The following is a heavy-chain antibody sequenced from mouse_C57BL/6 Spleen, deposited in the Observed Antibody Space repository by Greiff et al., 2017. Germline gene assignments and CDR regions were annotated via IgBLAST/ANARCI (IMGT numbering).Heavy chain of an antibody. CDR3: ARDHGFAY. CDR1: GFTFSSYA. J-gene: IGHJ3*01. Sequence: DVQLVESGGGLVKPGGSLKLSCAASGFTFSSYAMSWVRQTPEKRLEWVATISDGGSYTYYPDNVKGRFTISRDNAKNNLYLQMSHLKSEDTAMYYCARDHGFAYWGQGTLVTVSA. V-gene: IGHV5-4*01. CDR2: ISDGGSYT.